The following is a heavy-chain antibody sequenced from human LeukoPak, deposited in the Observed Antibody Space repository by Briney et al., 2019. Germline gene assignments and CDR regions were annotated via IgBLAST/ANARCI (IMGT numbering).Heavy chain of an antibody. CDR2: IHYSGTT. J-gene: IGHJ3*02. Sequence: SETLSLSCTVSGGSISGYYWIWIRQPPGKGLEWIAYIHYSGTTNFNPSLKSRVSISVDTSKNQFSLLLSSVTAADTAVYYCARHKALHKGDAFDIWGQGAMVTVSS. CDR3: ARHKALHKGDAFDI. D-gene: IGHD4-11*01. V-gene: IGHV4-59*08. CDR1: GGSISGYY.